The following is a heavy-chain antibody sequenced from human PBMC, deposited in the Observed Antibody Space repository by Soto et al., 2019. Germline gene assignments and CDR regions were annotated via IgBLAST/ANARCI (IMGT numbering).Heavy chain of an antibody. CDR2: MNEDGGTT. CDR1: GFTFSSYW. CDR3: ASDLSGREDV. Sequence: GALRLSCAASGFTFSSYWMHWVRQAPGKGLVWVSRMNEDGGTTDYADSVKGRFTISRDNAKNTLYLQMNSLRVEDTAVYYCASDLSGREDVWGQGTTVTVSS. V-gene: IGHV3-74*01. J-gene: IGHJ6*02. D-gene: IGHD3-10*01.